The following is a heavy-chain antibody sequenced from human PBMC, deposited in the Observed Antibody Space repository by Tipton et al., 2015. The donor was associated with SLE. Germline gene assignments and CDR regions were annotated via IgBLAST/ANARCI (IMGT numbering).Heavy chain of an antibody. Sequence: TLSLTCTVSGGSISSSSYYWGWIRQPPGKGLEWFGSIYYSGSTYYNPSLKSRVTISVDTSKNQFSLKLSSVTAADTAVYYCARGPDDFWSGYSEMDVWGKGTTVTISS. CDR3: ARGPDDFWSGYSEMDV. V-gene: IGHV4-39*01. J-gene: IGHJ6*04. D-gene: IGHD3-3*01. CDR1: GGSISSSSYY. CDR2: IYYSGST.